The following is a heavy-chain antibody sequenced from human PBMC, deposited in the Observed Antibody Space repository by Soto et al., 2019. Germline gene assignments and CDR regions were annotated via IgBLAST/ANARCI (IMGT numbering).Heavy chain of an antibody. CDR2: ISYDGSNK. V-gene: IGHV3-30*18. CDR1: GFTFSSYG. D-gene: IGHD3-9*01. CDR3: AKDLSGALAFLH. Sequence: SLRLSCAASGFTFSSYGMHWVRQAPGKGLEWVAVISYDGSNKYYADSVKGRFTISRDNSKNTLYLQMNSLRAEDTAVYYCAKDLSGALAFLHWGQGTLVTVSS. J-gene: IGHJ4*02.